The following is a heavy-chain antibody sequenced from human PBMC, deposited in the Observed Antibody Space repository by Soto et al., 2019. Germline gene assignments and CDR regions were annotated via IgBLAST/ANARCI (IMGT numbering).Heavy chain of an antibody. CDR2: IWYDGSNK. CDR1: GFTFSSYG. D-gene: IGHD5-12*01. CDR3: ARGEEVATIRARWFDY. Sequence: QVQLVESGGGVVQPGRSLRLSCAASGFTFSSYGMHWVRQAPGKGLEWVAVIWYDGSNKYYADSVKGRFTISRDNSKNTLYLQMNSLRAEDTAVYYCARGEEVATIRARWFDYWGQGTLVTVSS. V-gene: IGHV3-33*01. J-gene: IGHJ4*02.